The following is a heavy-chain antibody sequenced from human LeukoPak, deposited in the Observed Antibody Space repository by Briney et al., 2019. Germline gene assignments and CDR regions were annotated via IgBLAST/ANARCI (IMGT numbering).Heavy chain of an antibody. CDR3: ARIHGYGGSVPNFDY. V-gene: IGHV1-18*01. CDR1: GNTFTSYG. CDR2: ISAYNGNT. J-gene: IGHJ4*02. D-gene: IGHD1-26*01. Sequence: GASVKVSCKASGNTFTSYGISWVRQAPGQGLEWMGWISAYNGNTNYAQKLQGRVTMTTDTSTSTAYMELRSLRSDDTAVYYCARIHGYGGSVPNFDYWGQGTLVTVSS.